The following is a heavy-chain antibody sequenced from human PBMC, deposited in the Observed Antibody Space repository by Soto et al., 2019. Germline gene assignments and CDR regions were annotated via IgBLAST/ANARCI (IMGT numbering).Heavy chain of an antibody. CDR1: GGSISSGGYY. Sequence: QVQLQESGPGLVKPSQTLSLTCTVSGGSISSGGYYWSWIRQHPGKGLEWIGYIYYSGSTYYNSSRKSRVTISVGTSKNQFSLKLSSVTAADTAVYYCARGITMVRGVILTPYFDYWGQGTLVTVSS. CDR3: ARGITMVRGVILTPYFDY. CDR2: IYYSGST. D-gene: IGHD3-10*01. V-gene: IGHV4-31*03. J-gene: IGHJ4*02.